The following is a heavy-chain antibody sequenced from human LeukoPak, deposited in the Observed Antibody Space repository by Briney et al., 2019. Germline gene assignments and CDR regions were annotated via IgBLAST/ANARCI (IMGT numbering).Heavy chain of an antibody. J-gene: IGHJ4*02. CDR2: ISYDGSSE. V-gene: IGHV3-30*18. CDR3: AKDFRDGYNHPSYYFEC. CDR1: GFTFSSYG. Sequence: PGGSLRLSCAASGFTFSSYGMHWVRQAPGKGLEWVGVISYDGSSEYYADSVQGRFTVARDNSKNTMYLQMNSLRAEDTAVYYCAKDFRDGYNHPSYYFECWGQGTLVTVSS. D-gene: IGHD5-24*01.